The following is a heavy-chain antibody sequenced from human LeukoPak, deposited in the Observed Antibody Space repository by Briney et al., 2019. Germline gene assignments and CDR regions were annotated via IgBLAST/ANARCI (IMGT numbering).Heavy chain of an antibody. V-gene: IGHV4-59*01. J-gene: IGHJ4*02. Sequence: SETLSLTCSVSNGSISTTYWSWIRQPPGKGLEWIGNIHYSGNTNYNSSLKSRVTISVDTSKNQFSLKMISVTTADTAVYFCARGGWFHDSWGQGTLVTVSS. D-gene: IGHD6-19*01. CDR1: NGSISTTY. CDR2: IHYSGNT. CDR3: ARGGWFHDS.